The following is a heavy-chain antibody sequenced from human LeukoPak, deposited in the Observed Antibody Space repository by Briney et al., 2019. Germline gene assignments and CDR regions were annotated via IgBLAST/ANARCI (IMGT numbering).Heavy chain of an antibody. V-gene: IGHV4-61*02. Sequence: TSETLSLTCTVSGGSINSGNYYWSWIRQPAGKGLEWIGRIYTSGSTNYNPSLKSRVTISVDTSKKQFSLKLSSVTAADTAVYYCARDLSSGWYEYAFDIWGKGTMVTVSS. CDR3: ARDLSSGWYEYAFDI. J-gene: IGHJ3*02. CDR1: GGSINSGNYY. D-gene: IGHD6-19*01. CDR2: IYTSGST.